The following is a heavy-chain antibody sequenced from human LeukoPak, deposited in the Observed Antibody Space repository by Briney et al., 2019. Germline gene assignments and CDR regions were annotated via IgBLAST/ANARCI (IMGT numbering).Heavy chain of an antibody. Sequence: GASVKVSFKASGYTFTGYYMHWVRQAPGQGIEWMGWINPNSGGTNYAQKFQGRVTMTRDTSISTAYMELSRLRSDDTAVYYCARDHPPSTVRGCFDSRGQGTLVTVSS. V-gene: IGHV1-2*02. J-gene: IGHJ4*02. CDR1: GYTFTGYY. CDR3: ARDHPPSTVRGCFDS. D-gene: IGHD1-26*01. CDR2: INPNSGGT.